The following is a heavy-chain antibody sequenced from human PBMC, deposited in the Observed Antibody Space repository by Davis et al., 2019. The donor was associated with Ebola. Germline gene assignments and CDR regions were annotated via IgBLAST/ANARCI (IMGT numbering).Heavy chain of an antibody. CDR2: INPSGST. Sequence: ESLKISCAASGFTVSSNYMSWIRQPPGKGLEWIGEINPSGSTNYNPSLKSRVTISVDTSKNQFSLQLSSVTAADTAVYYCARSSRVDSWGQGTLVTVSS. V-gene: IGHV4-34*01. CDR1: GFTVSSNY. D-gene: IGHD6-6*01. CDR3: ARSSRVDS. J-gene: IGHJ4*02.